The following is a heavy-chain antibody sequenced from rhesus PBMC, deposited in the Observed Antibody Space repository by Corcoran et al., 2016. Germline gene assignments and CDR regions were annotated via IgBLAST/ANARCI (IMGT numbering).Heavy chain of an antibody. D-gene: IGHD3-40*01. V-gene: IGHV4-173*01. CDR3: ASPGPTITEYGWDS. CDR2: ISGSGGST. Sequence: QLQLQESGPGLVKPSETLSLTCAVSGGSISSHYWSWIRQPPGKGLEWIGRISGSGGSTDYNPSLKSVGTSSTDTAKNQFSLKLSSVTAADTAVYDCASPGPTITEYGWDSWGQGVVVTVSS. J-gene: IGHJ6*01. CDR1: GGSISSHY.